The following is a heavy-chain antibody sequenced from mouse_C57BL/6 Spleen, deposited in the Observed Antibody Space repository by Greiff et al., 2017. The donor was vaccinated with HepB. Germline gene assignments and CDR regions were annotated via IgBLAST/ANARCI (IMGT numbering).Heavy chain of an antibody. J-gene: IGHJ4*01. CDR3: ARDYQGARDY. CDR1: GFTFSDYY. V-gene: IGHV5-16*01. Sequence: EVQLVESEGGLVQPGSSMKLSCTASGFTFSDYYMAWVRQVPEKGLEWVANINYDGSSTYYLDSLKSRFIISRDNAKNILYLQMSSLKSEDTATYYGARDYQGARDYWGQGTSVTVSS. D-gene: IGHD3-2*02. CDR2: INYDGSST.